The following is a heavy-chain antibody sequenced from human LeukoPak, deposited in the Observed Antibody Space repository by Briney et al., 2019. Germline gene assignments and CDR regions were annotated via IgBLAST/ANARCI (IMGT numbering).Heavy chain of an antibody. CDR2: INSDGSST. J-gene: IGHJ4*02. CDR3: AKGGLTTRVPLDY. Sequence: GGSLRLACADSGFTFSSSWMHWVRQAPGKGLVWVSRINSDGSSTSYADSVKGRFTISRDNAKNTLYLQMNSLRAEDMALYYCAKGGLTTRVPLDYWGQGTLVTVSS. V-gene: IGHV3-74*01. CDR1: GFTFSSSW. D-gene: IGHD4-11*01.